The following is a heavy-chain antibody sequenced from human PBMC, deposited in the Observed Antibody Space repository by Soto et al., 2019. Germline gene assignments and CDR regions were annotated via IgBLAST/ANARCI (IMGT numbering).Heavy chain of an antibody. CDR3: AREYYDFWSGYYPYYFDY. J-gene: IGHJ4*02. D-gene: IGHD3-3*01. CDR2: IDPSDSYT. V-gene: IGHV5-10-1*01. Sequence: GESLKISCKGSGYSFTSYWISWVRQMPGKGLEWMGRIDPSDSYTNYSPSFQGHVTISADKSISTAYLQWSSLKASDTAMYYCAREYYDFWSGYYPYYFDYWGQGXLVTVSS. CDR1: GYSFTSYW.